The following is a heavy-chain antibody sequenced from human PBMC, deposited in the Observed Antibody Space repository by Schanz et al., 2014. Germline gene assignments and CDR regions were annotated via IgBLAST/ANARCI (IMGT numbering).Heavy chain of an antibody. V-gene: IGHV3-21*06. CDR1: GFIFSSYN. J-gene: IGHJ4*02. Sequence: EVQLVESGGGLVKPGGSLRLSCVASGFIFSSYNMNWVRQSPGKGLEWVSFLSSDSRHVYYVESAKGRFTISRDNAKNTLYLQMDSLRGDDTAVYYCARDGIAATADFEYWGQGVLVTVSS. CDR3: ARDGIAATADFEY. D-gene: IGHD1-1*01. CDR2: LSSDSRHV.